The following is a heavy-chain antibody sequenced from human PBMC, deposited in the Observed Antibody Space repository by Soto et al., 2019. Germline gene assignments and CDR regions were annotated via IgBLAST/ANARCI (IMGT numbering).Heavy chain of an antibody. Sequence: ASVKVSCKASGYTFTSYAMHWVRQAPGQRLEWMGWINAGNGNTKYSQKFQGRVTITRDTSASTAYMELSSLRSEDTAVYYCARDMYSSGWYVYWGQGTLVTVSS. J-gene: IGHJ4*02. CDR1: GYTFTSYA. D-gene: IGHD6-19*01. V-gene: IGHV1-3*01. CDR3: ARDMYSSGWYVY. CDR2: INAGNGNT.